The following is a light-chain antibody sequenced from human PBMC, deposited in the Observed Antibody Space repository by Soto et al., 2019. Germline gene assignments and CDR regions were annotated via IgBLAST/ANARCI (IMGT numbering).Light chain of an antibody. CDR2: GTS. CDR3: QQYGSWT. J-gene: IGKJ1*01. V-gene: IGKV3-20*01. CDR1: RTITSNY. Sequence: EVVLPSPQGPRLSPPGERATLSCRASRTITSNYLAWYQRKPGQAPSLLINGTSSRATGIPDRFSGSGSGTDFILTISRLEPEDSAIYYCQQYGSWTFGQGTKVEIK.